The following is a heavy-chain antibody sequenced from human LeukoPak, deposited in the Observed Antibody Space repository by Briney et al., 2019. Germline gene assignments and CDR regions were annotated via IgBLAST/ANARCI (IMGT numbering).Heavy chain of an antibody. D-gene: IGHD3-22*01. CDR3: ATDSDDSSGYYEFDY. CDR1: GYTFTSYY. CDR2: INPSGGST. V-gene: IGHV1-46*01. Sequence: GASVKVSCKASGYTFTSYYMHWVRQAPGRGLEWMGIINPSGGSTSYAQKFQGRVTMTEDTSTDTAYMELSSLRSEDTAVYYCATDSDDSSGYYEFDYWGQGTLVTVSS. J-gene: IGHJ4*02.